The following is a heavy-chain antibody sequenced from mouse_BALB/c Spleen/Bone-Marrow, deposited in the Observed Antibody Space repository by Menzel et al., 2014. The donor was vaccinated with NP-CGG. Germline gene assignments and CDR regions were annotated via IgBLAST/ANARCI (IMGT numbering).Heavy chain of an antibody. D-gene: IGHD1-1*01. CDR3: ASYYYGSSLFAY. CDR1: GSNIKDTY. J-gene: IGHJ3*01. CDR2: IDPANGNT. Sequence: VQLQQSGAELVKPGASVKLSRTASGSNIKDTYMHWVKQRPEQGLEWIGRIDPANGNTKYDPKFQGKATITADTSSNTAYLQLSSLTSEDTAVYYCASYYYGSSLFAYWGQGALVTVSA. V-gene: IGHV14-3*02.